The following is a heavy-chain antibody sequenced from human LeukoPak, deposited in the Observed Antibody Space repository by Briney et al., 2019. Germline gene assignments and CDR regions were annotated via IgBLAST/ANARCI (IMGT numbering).Heavy chain of an antibody. J-gene: IGHJ4*02. CDR1: GFTFSSYS. Sequence: GGSLRLSCAASGFTFSSYSMNWVRQAPGKGLEWVSSISSSSYIYYADSVKGRFTISRDNAKNSLYLQMNSLRAEDTAVYYCARDIRPRDSSWYYFDYWGQGTLVTVSS. V-gene: IGHV3-21*01. CDR3: ARDIRPRDSSWYYFDY. D-gene: IGHD6-13*01. CDR2: ISSSSYI.